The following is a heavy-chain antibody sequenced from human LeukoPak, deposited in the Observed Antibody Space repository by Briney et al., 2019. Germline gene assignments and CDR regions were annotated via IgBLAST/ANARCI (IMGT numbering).Heavy chain of an antibody. V-gene: IGHV3-48*02. CDR1: GFTFSRFG. CDR3: ARGVIVGATTLDY. D-gene: IGHD1-26*01. CDR2: ISVSTTSR. J-gene: IGHJ4*02. Sequence: PGGSLRLSCAASGFTFSRFGMSWARQAPGKGLEWVSHISVSTTSRYYADSVMGRFTISRDNAKNSLYLQMNSLRDEDTAVYYCARGVIVGATTLDYWGQGTLVTVSS.